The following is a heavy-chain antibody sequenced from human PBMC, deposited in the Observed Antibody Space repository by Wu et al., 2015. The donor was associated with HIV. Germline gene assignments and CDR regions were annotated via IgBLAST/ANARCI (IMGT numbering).Heavy chain of an antibody. D-gene: IGHD4-11*01. J-gene: IGHJ4*02. Sequence: QAQLEQSGAEVKKPGSSVKVTCKASGAGFTSYAVSWVRQAPGQGLEWMGGINPLFGTTKHAQRFQDRVKFTTDESKSTVYMELESLTSRDTAMYFCARDATPITTEFDFWGQGTLITVSS. CDR3: ARDATPITTEFDF. V-gene: IGHV1-69*05. CDR2: INPLFGTT. CDR1: GAGFTSYA.